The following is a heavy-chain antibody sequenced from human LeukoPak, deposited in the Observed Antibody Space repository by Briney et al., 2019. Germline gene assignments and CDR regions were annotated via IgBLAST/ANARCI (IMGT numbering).Heavy chain of an antibody. Sequence: SETLSLTCTVSGVSISSGGYYWSWIRQHPGKGLEWIGYIYYSGSTYYNPSLKSRVTISVDTSKNQFSLKLSSVTAADTAVYYCARLPRAEPYYFDYWGQGTLVTVSS. CDR1: GVSISSGGYY. CDR3: ARLPRAEPYYFDY. CDR2: IYYSGST. V-gene: IGHV4-31*03. J-gene: IGHJ4*02.